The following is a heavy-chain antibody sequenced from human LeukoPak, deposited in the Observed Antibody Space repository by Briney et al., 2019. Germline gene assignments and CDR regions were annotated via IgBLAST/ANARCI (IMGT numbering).Heavy chain of an antibody. CDR3: ARARMVRGVLTGAIDI. V-gene: IGHV3-74*01. CDR1: GFTFSNYW. Sequence: PGGSLRLSCAASGFTFSNYWMHWVRQAPGKGLVWVSRINSDGSDTTYADSVKGRFTISRDNAKNTLYLEMNSLRVEDTAVYYCARARMVRGVLTGAIDIWGQGTMVTVSS. J-gene: IGHJ3*02. CDR2: INSDGSDT. D-gene: IGHD3-10*01.